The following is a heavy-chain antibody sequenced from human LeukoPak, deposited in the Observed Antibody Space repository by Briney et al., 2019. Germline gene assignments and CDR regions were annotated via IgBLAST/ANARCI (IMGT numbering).Heavy chain of an antibody. V-gene: IGHV1-69*06. CDR3: ARGRAAAGTGYYYYMDV. J-gene: IGHJ6*03. Sequence: ASVKVSCKASGYTFTSYYMHWVRQAPGQGLEWMGGIIPIFGTANYAQKFQGRVTITADKSTSTAYMELSSLRSEDTAVYYCARGRAAAGTGYYYYMDVWGKGTTVTVSS. D-gene: IGHD6-13*01. CDR2: IIPIFGTA. CDR1: GYTFTSYY.